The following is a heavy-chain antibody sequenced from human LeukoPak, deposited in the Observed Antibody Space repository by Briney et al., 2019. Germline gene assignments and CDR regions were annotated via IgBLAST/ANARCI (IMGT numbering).Heavy chain of an antibody. J-gene: IGHJ4*02. CDR2: IYYSGST. CDR3: ARGKWHYYFDY. V-gene: IGHV4-59*01. Sequence: SETLSLTCTVSGGSISSYYWSWIRQPPGKGLEWIGYIYYSGSTSYNPSLKSRVTISVDTSKNQFSLKLSSVTAADTAVYYCARGKWHYYFDYWGQGTLVTVSS. CDR1: GGSISSYY. D-gene: IGHD5-12*01.